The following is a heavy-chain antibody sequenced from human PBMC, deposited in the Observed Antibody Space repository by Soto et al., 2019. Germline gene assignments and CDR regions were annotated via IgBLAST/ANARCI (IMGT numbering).Heavy chain of an antibody. CDR1: GFTFSSYA. CDR2: ISGSGGST. V-gene: IGHV3-23*01. J-gene: IGHJ6*02. Sequence: GGSLRLSCAASGFTFSSYAMSWVRQAPGKGLEWVSAISGSGGSTYYADSVKGRFTISRDNSKNTLYLQMNSLRAEDTAVYYCAKLYWSSTLRGYCSGGSCQNYGMDVWGQGTTVTVSS. CDR3: AKLYWSSTLRGYCSGGSCQNYGMDV. D-gene: IGHD2-15*01.